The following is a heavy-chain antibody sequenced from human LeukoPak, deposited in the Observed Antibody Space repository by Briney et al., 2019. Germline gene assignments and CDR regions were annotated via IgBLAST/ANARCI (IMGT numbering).Heavy chain of an antibody. V-gene: IGHV3-21*01. CDR2: ISSSSSYI. J-gene: IGHJ4*02. CDR1: GFTFSSYS. D-gene: IGHD3-22*01. Sequence: GGSLRLSCAASGFTFSSYSMNWVRQAPGKGLEWVSSISSSSSYIYYADSVKGRFTISRDNAKNSLYLQMNSLRAEDTAVYYCARDPDWGGYDSSGYALWGQGTLVTVSS. CDR3: ARDPDWGGYDSSGYAL.